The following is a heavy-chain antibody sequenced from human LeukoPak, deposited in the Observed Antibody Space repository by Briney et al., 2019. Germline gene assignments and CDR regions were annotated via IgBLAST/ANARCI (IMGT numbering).Heavy chain of an antibody. CDR2: ISGSGGST. V-gene: IGHV3-23*01. D-gene: IGHD2-2*01. CDR1: GFTFSSYA. CDR3: AKDDQPERTYDY. Sequence: GVSLGLSCAASGFTFSSYAMSWVRQAPGKGLEWVSAISGSGGSTYYADSVKGRFTISRDNSKNTLYLQMNSLRAEDTAVYYCAKDDQPERTYDYWGQGTLVTVCS. J-gene: IGHJ4*02.